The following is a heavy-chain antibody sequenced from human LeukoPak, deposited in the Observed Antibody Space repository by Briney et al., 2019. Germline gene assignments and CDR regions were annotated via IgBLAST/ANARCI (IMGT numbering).Heavy chain of an antibody. D-gene: IGHD3-22*01. J-gene: IGHJ6*02. CDR1: LFTFSDYS. Sequence: PGGSLRLSCAASLFTFSDYSMHWVRQAPGKGLEWVTVIAYDGVNTDYADSVKGRFTISRDNSKNTLYLQMNSLRAEDTAVYYCAKAGITMIVVVPPLGYYGMDVWGQGTTVTVSS. V-gene: IGHV3-30-3*01. CDR2: IAYDGVNT. CDR3: AKAGITMIVVVPPLGYYGMDV.